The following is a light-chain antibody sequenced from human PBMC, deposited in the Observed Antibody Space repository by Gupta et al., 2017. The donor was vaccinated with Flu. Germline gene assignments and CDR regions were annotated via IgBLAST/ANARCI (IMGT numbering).Light chain of an antibody. J-gene: IGKJ4*01. CDR1: QSVTSTY. V-gene: IGKV3-20*01. Sequence: EIVLTQSPGTLSLSPGERATLSCRASQSVTSTYLAWYQQKPGRGPRLLIYGASSRATGIPDRFSGSGSGTDFTLTISRLEPEDFAVYYCQQYGSSPPALTFGGGDQGGDQT. CDR3: QQYGSSPPALT. CDR2: GAS.